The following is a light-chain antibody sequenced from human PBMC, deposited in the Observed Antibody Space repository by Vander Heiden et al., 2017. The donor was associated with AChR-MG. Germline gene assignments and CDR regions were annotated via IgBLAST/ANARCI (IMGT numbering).Light chain of an antibody. V-gene: IGKV3-20*01. CDR2: AAS. Sequence: EIVLTQSPGTLSLSPGERATLSCRASQSVTSSSLAWYQQKPGQAPRLLIFAASSRAGGIPDRFSGGGSGTDFTLTISRLEPEDFAVYYCQQEGSSPRTFGQGTKVEIK. J-gene: IGKJ1*01. CDR1: QSVTSSS. CDR3: QQEGSSPRT.